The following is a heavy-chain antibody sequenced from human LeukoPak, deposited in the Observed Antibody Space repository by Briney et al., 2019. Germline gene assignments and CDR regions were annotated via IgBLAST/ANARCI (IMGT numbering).Heavy chain of an antibody. CDR3: ARDTPLREVAPEARAHYYYYYGMDV. CDR1: GFKYATYW. Sequence: PGGSLRLSCAASGFKYATYWMNWVRQAPGEGLEWVANIKHDGSEKGYAASVKGRFTISRDNARNSLYLQMNGLRAEDTAVYYCARDTPLREVAPEARAHYYYYYGMDVWGQGTTVTASS. CDR2: IKHDGSEK. D-gene: IGHD2-2*01. J-gene: IGHJ6*02. V-gene: IGHV3-7*01.